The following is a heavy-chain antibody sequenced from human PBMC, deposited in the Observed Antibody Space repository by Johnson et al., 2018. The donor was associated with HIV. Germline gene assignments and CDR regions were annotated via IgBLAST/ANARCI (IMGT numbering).Heavy chain of an antibody. CDR2: INWNGGST. CDR1: GFTFGDYA. V-gene: IGHV3-20*04. J-gene: IGHJ3*02. CDR3: ASVFDAFYI. D-gene: IGHD5/OR15-5a*01. Sequence: VQLVESGGGVARPGGSLRLSCAASGFTFGDYAMSWVRQVPGKGLEWVSGINWNGGSTGYADSVEGRLTISRDNVKKSLYLQMNSLRAEDTAVYYCASVFDAFYIGGQGTMVTVSS.